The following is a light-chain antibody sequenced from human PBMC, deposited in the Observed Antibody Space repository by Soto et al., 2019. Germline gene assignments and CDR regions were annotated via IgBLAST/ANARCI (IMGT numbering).Light chain of an antibody. Sequence: EVVLTQSPGTLSLSPGERAALPCRASQSVKSSYLAWYQHKPGQAPRLLIYGTSSRATGIPDRFSGSYSGTEFTLTITSLQPEDFATYYCQQVNSYPITFGQGTRLEIK. CDR3: QQVNSYPIT. CDR2: GTS. V-gene: IGKV3-20*01. CDR1: QSVKSSY. J-gene: IGKJ5*01.